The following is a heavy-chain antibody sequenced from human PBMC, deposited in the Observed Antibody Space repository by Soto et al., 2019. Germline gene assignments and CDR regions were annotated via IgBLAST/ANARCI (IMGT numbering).Heavy chain of an antibody. CDR1: GFTFDDYA. D-gene: IGHD6-19*01. Sequence: GGSLRLSCAASGFTFDDYAMHWVRQAPGKGLEWVSGISWNSGSIGYADSVKGRFTISRDNAKNSLYLQMNSLRAEDTALYYCAKGLRVAVDDAFDIWGQGTMVTVSS. CDR2: ISWNSGSI. CDR3: AKGLRVAVDDAFDI. J-gene: IGHJ3*02. V-gene: IGHV3-9*01.